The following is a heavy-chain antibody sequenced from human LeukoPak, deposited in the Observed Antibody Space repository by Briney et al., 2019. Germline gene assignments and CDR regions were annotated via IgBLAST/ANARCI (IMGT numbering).Heavy chain of an antibody. Sequence: KPSETLSLTCAVYGGSFSGYYWSWIRQPPGKGLEWIGEINHSGSTNYNPSLKSRVTISVDTSKNQFSLKLSSVTAADTAVYYCARLVKGRHSSSWFYYYYYMDVWGKGTTVTVSS. D-gene: IGHD6-13*01. V-gene: IGHV4-34*01. CDR2: INHSGST. CDR3: ARLVKGRHSSSWFYYYYYMDV. J-gene: IGHJ6*03. CDR1: GGSFSGYY.